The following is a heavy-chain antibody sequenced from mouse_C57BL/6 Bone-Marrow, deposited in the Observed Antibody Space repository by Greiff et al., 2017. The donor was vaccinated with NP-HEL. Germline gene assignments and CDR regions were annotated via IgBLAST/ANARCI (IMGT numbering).Heavy chain of an antibody. D-gene: IGHD1-1*01. V-gene: IGHV1-54*01. CDR3: ARKEIYYYGSSDWYFDV. CDR2: INPGSGGT. J-gene: IGHJ1*03. Sequence: VHLVESGAELVRPGTSVKVSCKASGYAFTNYLIEWVKQRPGQGLEWIGVINPGSGGTNYNEKFKGKATLTADKSSSTAYMQLSSLTSEDSAVYFCARKEIYYYGSSDWYFDVWGTGTTVTVSS. CDR1: GYAFTNYL.